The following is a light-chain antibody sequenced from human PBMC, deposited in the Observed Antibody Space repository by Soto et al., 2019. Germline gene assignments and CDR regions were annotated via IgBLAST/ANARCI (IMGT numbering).Light chain of an antibody. CDR2: LNSDGSH. CDR1: SGHSSYA. CDR3: QTWGTGIQV. V-gene: IGLV4-69*01. Sequence: QAVVTQSPSASASLGASAKLTCTLSSGHSSYAIAWHQQQPEKGPRYLMKLNSDGSHSNGDGIPDRFSGSSSGAERYLTISSLQSEDEADYYCQTWGTGIQVFGGGTKVTVL. J-gene: IGLJ2*01.